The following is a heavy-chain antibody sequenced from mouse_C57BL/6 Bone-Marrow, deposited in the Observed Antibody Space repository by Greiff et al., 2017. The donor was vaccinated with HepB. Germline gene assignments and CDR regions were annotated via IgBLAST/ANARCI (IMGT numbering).Heavy chain of an antibody. V-gene: IGHV5-9-1*02. CDR1: GFTFSSYA. Sequence: EVQGVESGEGLVKPGGSLKLSCAASGFTFSSYAMSWVRQTAEKRLEWVAYISSGGDYIYYADTVKGRFTISRDNARNTLYLQMSSLKSEDTAMYYCTRDYYSNYDAMDYWGQGTSVTVSS. J-gene: IGHJ4*01. CDR3: TRDYYSNYDAMDY. D-gene: IGHD2-5*01. CDR2: ISSGGDYI.